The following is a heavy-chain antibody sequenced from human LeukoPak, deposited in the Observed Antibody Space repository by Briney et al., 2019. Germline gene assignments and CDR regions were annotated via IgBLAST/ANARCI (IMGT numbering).Heavy chain of an antibody. Sequence: ASVKVSCKASGYTFTDYSLHWVRQAPGHGLEWMGWFNSDSGGTNYAQKFQGRVTMTRDTSISTAYMELSRLRSDDTAVYYCAREEANYYDSSGYPLDYWGQGTLVTVSS. CDR1: GYTFTDYS. V-gene: IGHV1-2*02. CDR3: AREEANYYDSSGYPLDY. CDR2: FNSDSGGT. J-gene: IGHJ4*02. D-gene: IGHD3-22*01.